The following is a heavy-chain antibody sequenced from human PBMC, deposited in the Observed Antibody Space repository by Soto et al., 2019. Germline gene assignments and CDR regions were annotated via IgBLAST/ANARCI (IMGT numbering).Heavy chain of an antibody. CDR3: ARVVVGYSSSWYYFDY. CDR2: IIPIFGTA. J-gene: IGHJ4*02. Sequence: QVQLVQSGAEVKNPGSSVKVSCKASGGTFSSYAISWVRQAPGQGLEWMGGIIPIFGTANYAQKFQGRVTITADESTSTAYMELSSLRSEDTAVYYCARVVVGYSSSWYYFDYWGQGTLVTVSS. D-gene: IGHD6-13*01. CDR1: GGTFSSYA. V-gene: IGHV1-69*01.